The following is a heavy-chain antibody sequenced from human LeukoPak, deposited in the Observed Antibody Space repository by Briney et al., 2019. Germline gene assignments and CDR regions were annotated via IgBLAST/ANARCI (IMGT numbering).Heavy chain of an antibody. D-gene: IGHD3-22*01. J-gene: IGHJ6*02. Sequence: ASVKVSCKASGYTFTDNYMHWVRQAPGQGLEWMGWISAYNGNTNYAQKLQGRVTMTTDTSTSTAYMELRSLRSDDTAVYYCARVGVVVINGMDVWGQGTTVTVSS. CDR3: ARVGVVVINGMDV. CDR1: GYTFTDNY. V-gene: IGHV1-18*04. CDR2: ISAYNGNT.